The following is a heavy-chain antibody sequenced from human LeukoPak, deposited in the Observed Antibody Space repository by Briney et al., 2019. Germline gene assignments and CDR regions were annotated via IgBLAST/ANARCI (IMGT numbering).Heavy chain of an antibody. CDR3: ARVCYYDSSGYPGEAFDI. V-gene: IGHV4-4*07. J-gene: IGHJ3*02. CDR2: IYASGNT. CDR1: GGSISSYY. Sequence: SETLSLTCTASGGSISSYYWSWVRQPAGKGLEWIGRIYASGNTNYNPSLKGRVTMTVDTSKNQFSLNLSSVTAADTAVYYCARVCYYDSSGYPGEAFDIWGQGTMVTVSS. D-gene: IGHD3-22*01.